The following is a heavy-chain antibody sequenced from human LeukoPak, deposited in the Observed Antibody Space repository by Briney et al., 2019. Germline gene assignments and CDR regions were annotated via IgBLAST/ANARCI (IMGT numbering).Heavy chain of an antibody. CDR1: GGTFSSYA. CDR3: ARAVPAAIRWYYYYMDV. J-gene: IGHJ6*03. Sequence: SVKVSCKASGGTFSSYAISWVRQAPGQGLEWMGGIIPIFGTANYAQKFQGRVTITTDESTSTAYMELRSLRSDDTAVYYCARAVPAAIRWYYYYMDVWGKGTTVTVSS. D-gene: IGHD2-2*02. CDR2: IIPIFGTA. V-gene: IGHV1-69*05.